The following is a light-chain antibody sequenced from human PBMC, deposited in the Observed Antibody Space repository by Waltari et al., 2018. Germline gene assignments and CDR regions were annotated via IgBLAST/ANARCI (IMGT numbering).Light chain of an antibody. Sequence: EIVLTQSPGTLSLSPGEGATLPCRTSQTIRTIYLAWYQQKPGQAPTLLIYGTFSRATGIPDRFTGSGSGTDFSLTISSLEPEDFATYYCQQYDISPLTFGGGTKVEIK. CDR1: QTIRTIY. CDR2: GTF. J-gene: IGKJ4*01. V-gene: IGKV3-20*01. CDR3: QQYDISPLT.